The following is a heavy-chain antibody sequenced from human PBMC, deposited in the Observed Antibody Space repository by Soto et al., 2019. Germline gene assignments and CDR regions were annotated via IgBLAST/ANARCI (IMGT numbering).Heavy chain of an antibody. J-gene: IGHJ3*01. D-gene: IGHD3-22*01. CDR2: IYSGGST. Sequence: EVQLVESGGGLIQPGGSLRLSCAASGFTFSSNDMNWVRQAPGKGLEWVSLIYSGGSTYYADSVKGRFTIARDNSTNTLYLQMSSLRAEDTAVYECATRPLLPGAPWGQGTMVTVSS. CDR3: ATRPLLPGAP. CDR1: GFTFSSND. V-gene: IGHV3-53*01.